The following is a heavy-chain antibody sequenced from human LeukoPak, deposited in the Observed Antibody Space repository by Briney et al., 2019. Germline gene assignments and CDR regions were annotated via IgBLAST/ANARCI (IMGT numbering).Heavy chain of an antibody. CDR1: GLTFSNAW. J-gene: IGHJ4*02. CDR3: ATSIAGAPSSY. CDR2: IRTKADGGTS. Sequence: GGSLRLSCVASGLTFSNAWMNWDRQAPGKGLEWVGRIRTKADGGTSEYAPPVIGRFTISRDDSKNTLYLQLDSLKAEDTALYYCATSIAGAPSSYWGQGTLVTVSS. V-gene: IGHV3-15*01. D-gene: IGHD1-26*01.